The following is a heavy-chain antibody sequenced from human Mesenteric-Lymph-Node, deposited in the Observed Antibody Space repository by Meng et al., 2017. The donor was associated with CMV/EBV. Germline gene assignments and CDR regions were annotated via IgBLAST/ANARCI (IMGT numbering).Heavy chain of an antibody. Sequence: SVTVSCKASAYSFTSFVINWVRQAPGQGLEWMGGIIPIFGTANYAQKFQGRVTITTDESTSTAYMELSSLGSEDTAVYYCARGVLLWFGTDYYYGMDVWGQGTTVTVSS. J-gene: IGHJ6*02. D-gene: IGHD3-10*01. V-gene: IGHV1-69*05. CDR1: AYSFTSFV. CDR2: IIPIFGTA. CDR3: ARGVLLWFGTDYYYGMDV.